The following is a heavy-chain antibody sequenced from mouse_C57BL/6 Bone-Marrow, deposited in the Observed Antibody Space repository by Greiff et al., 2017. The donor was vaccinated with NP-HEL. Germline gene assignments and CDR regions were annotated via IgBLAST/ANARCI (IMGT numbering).Heavy chain of an antibody. Sequence: QVQLKESGAELARPGASVKMSCKASGYTFTSYTMHWVKQRPGQGLEWIGYINPSSGYTKYNQKFKDKATLTADKSSSTAYMQLSSLTSEDSAVYYCASIYDGYYQGYYFDYWGQGTTLTVSS. J-gene: IGHJ2*01. CDR2: INPSSGYT. D-gene: IGHD2-3*01. V-gene: IGHV1-4*01. CDR1: GYTFTSYT. CDR3: ASIYDGYYQGYYFDY.